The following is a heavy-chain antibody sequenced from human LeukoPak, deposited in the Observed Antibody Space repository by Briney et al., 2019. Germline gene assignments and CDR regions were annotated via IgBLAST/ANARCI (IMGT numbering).Heavy chain of an antibody. CDR3: ARGPGSGYYPSYFDY. Sequence: GESLKISCKGSGHSFTSYWIGWVRQRPGKGLEWMGIIYPGDSDTRYSPSFQGQVTISADKSISTAYLQWGSLKASDTAMYYCARGPGSGYYPSYFDYWGQGTLVTVSS. CDR1: GHSFTSYW. V-gene: IGHV5-51*01. D-gene: IGHD3-3*01. J-gene: IGHJ4*02. CDR2: IYPGDSDT.